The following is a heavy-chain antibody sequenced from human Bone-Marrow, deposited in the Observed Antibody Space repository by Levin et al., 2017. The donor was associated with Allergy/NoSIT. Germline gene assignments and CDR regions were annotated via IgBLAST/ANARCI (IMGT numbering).Heavy chain of an antibody. J-gene: IGHJ5*02. D-gene: IGHD3-16*01. V-gene: IGHV3-23*01. CDR1: RFTFSNYA. CDR3: AKEALHSDAWRSVYNWFDP. CDR2: ITSSGGNT. Sequence: QAGGSLRLSCAASRFTFSNYAMTWVRQAPGKGLEWVSTITSSGGNTFYTDSVKGRFTISRDNSRNTLYLQMNSLRVEDTAIYYCAKEALHSDAWRSVYNWFDPWGQGSLVTVSS.